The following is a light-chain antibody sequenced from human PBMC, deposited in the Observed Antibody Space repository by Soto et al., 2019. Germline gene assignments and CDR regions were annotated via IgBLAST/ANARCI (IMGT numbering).Light chain of an antibody. CDR1: SSDGGGYNY. V-gene: IGLV2-14*01. Sequence: QSALTQPASVSGSPGQSITISCTVTSSDGGGYNYVSWYQQRPGKAPKVMIYDVSNRPSGVSNRFSGSKSGNTASLTISGLQAEDEDDYYCSSYTSSSTLYVFGTGTKLTVL. CDR3: SSYTSSSTLYV. J-gene: IGLJ1*01. CDR2: DVS.